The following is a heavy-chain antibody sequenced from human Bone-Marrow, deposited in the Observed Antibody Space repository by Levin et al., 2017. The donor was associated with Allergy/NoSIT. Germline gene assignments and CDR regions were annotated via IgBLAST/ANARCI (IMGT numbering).Heavy chain of an antibody. CDR3: AVRGTTRYFDL. D-gene: IGHD1-7*01. Sequence: PGESLKISCKASGYTFTSYAMHWVRQAPGQRLEWMGWINAGNGNTKYSQKFQGRVTITRDTSASTAYMELSSLRSEDTAVYYCAVRGTTRYFDLWGRGTLVTVSS. CDR2: INAGNGNT. CDR1: GYTFTSYA. V-gene: IGHV1-3*01. J-gene: IGHJ2*01.